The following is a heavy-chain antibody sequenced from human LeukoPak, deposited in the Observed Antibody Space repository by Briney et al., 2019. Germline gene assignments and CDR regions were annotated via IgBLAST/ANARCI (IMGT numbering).Heavy chain of an antibody. CDR1: GDSISSGGFH. V-gene: IGHV4-31*03. CDR2: IYYSGST. Sequence: SQTLSLTCTVSGDSISSGGFHWSWIRQHPGKGLEWIGYIYYSGSTYYNPSLKSRVTISVDTSKNQFSLKLSSVTAADTAVYYCARDLRPYYYDSSGYYYGWFDPWGQGTLVTVSS. CDR3: ARDLRPYYYDSSGYYYGWFDP. D-gene: IGHD3-22*01. J-gene: IGHJ5*02.